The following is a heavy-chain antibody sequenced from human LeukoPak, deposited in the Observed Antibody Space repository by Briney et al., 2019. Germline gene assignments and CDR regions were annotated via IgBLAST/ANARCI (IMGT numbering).Heavy chain of an antibody. V-gene: IGHV1-18*01. D-gene: IGHD3-16*01. CDR1: GYTFSSYG. Sequence: ASVKVSCKASGYTFSSYGISWVRQAPGQGLEWMGWISVYNGNTNNIQKLQGRVTMTRDTSTNTAYMELRSLRSDDTAVYYCARDAYISGADYWGQGTLVTVSS. CDR2: ISVYNGNT. CDR3: ARDAYISGADY. J-gene: IGHJ4*02.